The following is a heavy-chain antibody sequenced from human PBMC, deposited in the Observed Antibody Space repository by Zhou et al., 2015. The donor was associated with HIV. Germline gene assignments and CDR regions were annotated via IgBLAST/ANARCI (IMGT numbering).Heavy chain of an antibody. V-gene: IGHV1-69*01. Sequence: QVQLVQSGAEVKKSGSSVKVSCQTSGGTFSSYAISWVRQAPGQGLEWMGGIIPIFGTANYAQKFQGRVTITADESTSTAYMELSSLRSEDTAVYYCARGNYYDSSGYYYVGYYYGMDVWGQGTTVTVSS. CDR2: IIPIFGTA. CDR1: GGTFSSYA. D-gene: IGHD3-22*01. J-gene: IGHJ6*02. CDR3: ARGNYYDSSGYYYVGYYYGMDV.